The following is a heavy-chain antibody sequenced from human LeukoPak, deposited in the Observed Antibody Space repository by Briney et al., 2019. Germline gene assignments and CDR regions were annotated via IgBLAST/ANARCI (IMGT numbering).Heavy chain of an antibody. CDR1: GGSISGSY. V-gene: IGHV4-59*01. CDR3: ARDPVDQPYWFFDL. CDR2: IYYSGST. D-gene: IGHD2-2*01. Sequence: SETLSLTCTVSGGSISGSYWNWIRQPPGKGLEWIGYIYYSGSTNYNPSLKSRVTISVDTSRKQFSLKLSSVTAADTAVYHCARDPVDQPYWFFDLWGRGTLVTVSS. J-gene: IGHJ2*01.